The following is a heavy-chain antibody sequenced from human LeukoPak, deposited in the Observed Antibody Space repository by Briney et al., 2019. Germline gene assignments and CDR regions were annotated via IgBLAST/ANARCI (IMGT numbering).Heavy chain of an antibody. V-gene: IGHV4-59*12. Sequence: PSETLSLTCTVSGGSISSYYWSWIRQPPGKGLEWIGYIYYSGSTNYNPSLKSRVTISVDTSKDQFSLKLSSVTAADTAVYYCARDCSSTSCYTEGFDYWGQGTLVTVSS. J-gene: IGHJ4*02. CDR3: ARDCSSTSCYTEGFDY. D-gene: IGHD2-2*02. CDR1: GGSISSYY. CDR2: IYYSGST.